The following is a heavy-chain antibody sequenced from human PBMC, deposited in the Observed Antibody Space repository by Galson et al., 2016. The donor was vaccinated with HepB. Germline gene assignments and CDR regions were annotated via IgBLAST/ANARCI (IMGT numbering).Heavy chain of an antibody. D-gene: IGHD2-8*01. CDR3: ARLGDCINGVCSAMDV. CDR1: GFNSRTYW. CDR2: IDSDSNNI. Sequence: SLRLSCAASGFNSRTYWMYWIRQAPGKGPVWVSRIDSDSNNIAYADSVKGRFTISRDNAKNTLYLQMDSLRAEDTAVYYCARLGDCINGVCSAMDVWGQGSTVIVSS. V-gene: IGHV3-74*01. J-gene: IGHJ6*02.